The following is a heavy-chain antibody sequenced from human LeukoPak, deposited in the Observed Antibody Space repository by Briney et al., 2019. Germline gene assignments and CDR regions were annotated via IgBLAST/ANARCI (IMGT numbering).Heavy chain of an antibody. CDR2: IKQDGIEK. CDR3: ARVGELLRSPYYYMDV. D-gene: IGHD1-7*01. J-gene: IGHJ6*03. Sequence: GGSLRLSCAASGFTFSNYWMTWVRQTPGKGLEWVANIKQDGIEKYSVDSVKGRFTISRDNAKNSQYMQMNSLEAEDTGVYYCARVGELLRSPYYYMDVWGKGTTVTVSS. V-gene: IGHV3-7*01. CDR1: GFTFSNYW.